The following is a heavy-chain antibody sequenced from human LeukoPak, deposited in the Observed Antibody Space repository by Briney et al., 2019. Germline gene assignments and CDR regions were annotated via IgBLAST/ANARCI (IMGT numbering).Heavy chain of an antibody. CDR1: GGSISSSSYY. J-gene: IGHJ3*02. D-gene: IGHD3-10*01. Sequence: SETLSLTCTVSGGSISSSSYYWGWIRQPPGKGLEWIGSIYYSGSTYYNPSLKSRVTISVDTSKNQFSLKLSSVTAADTAVYYCARKRGYYGSGSYLAFDIWGQGTMVTVSS. V-gene: IGHV4-39*01. CDR2: IYYSGST. CDR3: ARKRGYYGSGSYLAFDI.